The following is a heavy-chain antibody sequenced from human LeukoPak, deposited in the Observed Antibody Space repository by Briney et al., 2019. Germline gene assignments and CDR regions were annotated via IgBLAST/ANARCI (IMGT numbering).Heavy chain of an antibody. V-gene: IGHV3-64*01. D-gene: IGHD4-17*01. Sequence: GGSLRLSCAASGFTFSSYAMHWVRQAPGKGLEYVSAISSNGGSTYYANSVKGRFTISRDNSKNTLYLQMGSLRAEDMAMYYCARDGSDYGDYYYYGMDVWGQGTTVTVSS. CDR2: ISSNGGST. CDR3: ARDGSDYGDYYYYGMDV. CDR1: GFTFSSYA. J-gene: IGHJ6*02.